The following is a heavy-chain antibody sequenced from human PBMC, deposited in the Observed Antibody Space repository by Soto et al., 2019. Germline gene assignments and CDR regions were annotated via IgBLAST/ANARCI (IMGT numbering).Heavy chain of an antibody. CDR2: ISGSGCIT. V-gene: IGHV3-23*01. CDR3: AKDPRYYYDSSGYYPYNFDY. CDR1: GFTFSSYA. Sequence: EVQLLESGGGLVQPGGSLRLSCAASGFTFSSYAMSWVRQAPGKGLEWVSTISGSGCITHYADSVKGRLTISRDNSKNTLYLQMNSLRAEDTAVYYCAKDPRYYYDSSGYYPYNFDYWGQGTLVTVSS. D-gene: IGHD3-22*01. J-gene: IGHJ4*02.